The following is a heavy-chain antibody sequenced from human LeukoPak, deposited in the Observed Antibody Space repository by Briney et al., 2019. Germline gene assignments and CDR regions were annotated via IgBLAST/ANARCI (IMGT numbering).Heavy chain of an antibody. CDR2: IIPIFGTA. Sequence: GASVKVSCKASGGTFSSYAISWVRQAPGQGLEWMGGIIPIFGTANYAQKFQGRVTITTDESTSTAYMELSSLRSEDTAVYYCARVRAGDRSLYYFDYWGQGTLVTVSS. D-gene: IGHD7-27*01. J-gene: IGHJ4*02. CDR1: GGTFSSYA. CDR3: ARVRAGDRSLYYFDY. V-gene: IGHV1-69*05.